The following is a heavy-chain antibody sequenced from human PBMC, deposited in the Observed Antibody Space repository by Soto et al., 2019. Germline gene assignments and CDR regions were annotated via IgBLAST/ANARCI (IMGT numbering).Heavy chain of an antibody. CDR2: IDGSGNT. CDR3: VGARGRLVGFDY. V-gene: IGHV4-34*01. J-gene: IGHJ4*02. CDR1: SESLSGYY. Sequence: QVQLQQWGAGLLKPSETLSLTCAVNSESLSGYYWSWIRQSPGKGLEWIGEIDGSGNTNYSPSLRSRVAMSADTSKNHFSLSLNSDSAADTAAYYCVGARGRLVGFDYWGQGTLVTVSS. D-gene: IGHD1-26*01.